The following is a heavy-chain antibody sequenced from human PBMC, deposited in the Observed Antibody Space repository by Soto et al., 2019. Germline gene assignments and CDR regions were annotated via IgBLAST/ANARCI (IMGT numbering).Heavy chain of an antibody. CDR1: GFTFSSYW. Sequence: GGSLRLSCAASGFTFSSYWMSWVRQAPGKGLEWVANIKQDGSEKYYVDSVKGRFTISRDNAKNSLYLKMNSLRAEDTAVFYCARVADYGDYVSHYFDYWGQGTLVTVSS. D-gene: IGHD4-17*01. J-gene: IGHJ4*02. CDR2: IKQDGSEK. V-gene: IGHV3-7*01. CDR3: ARVADYGDYVSHYFDY.